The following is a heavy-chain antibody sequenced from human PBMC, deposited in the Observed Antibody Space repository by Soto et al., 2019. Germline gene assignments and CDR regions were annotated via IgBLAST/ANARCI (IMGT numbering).Heavy chain of an antibody. CDR2: IYYSGST. J-gene: IGHJ6*02. V-gene: IGHV4-31*03. CDR1: GGSISSGGYY. Sequence: SETLSLTCTVSGGSISSGGYYWSWIRQHPGKGLEWIGYIYYSGSTYYNPSLKSRVTISVDTSKNQFSLKLSSVTAADTAVYYCARDQDCTNGVCPLGMDVWGQGTTVTVS. D-gene: IGHD2-8*01. CDR3: ARDQDCTNGVCPLGMDV.